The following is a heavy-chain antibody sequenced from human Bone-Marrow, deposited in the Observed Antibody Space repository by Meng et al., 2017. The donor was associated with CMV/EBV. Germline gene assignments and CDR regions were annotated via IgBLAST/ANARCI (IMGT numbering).Heavy chain of an antibody. CDR1: GFTFSSYW. V-gene: IGHV3-7*04. CDR3: VRGSGHTEDF. J-gene: IGHJ4*02. Sequence: GESLKISCAASGFTFSSYWMSWVRQAPGKGLEWVANIKQDGSEKYYVDSVKGRFTISRDNAKNSLYQQMNSLRADDTAVYYCVRGSGHTEDFWGQGTLVTVSS. D-gene: IGHD3-3*01. CDR2: IKQDGSEK.